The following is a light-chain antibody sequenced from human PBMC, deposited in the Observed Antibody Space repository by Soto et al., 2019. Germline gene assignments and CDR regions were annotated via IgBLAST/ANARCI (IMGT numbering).Light chain of an antibody. CDR1: QSLLHSEGYKY. Sequence: DIVLTQSPLSLPVTPGEPASISCKSSQSLLHSEGYKYLDWYVQKAGQSPQLLIYLGSHRASGVPDRLSGSGSGTDFTLKISKVEADDVGIYYCMQTLQTPFTFGPGTKVEIK. V-gene: IGKV2-28*01. CDR2: LGS. CDR3: MQTLQTPFT. J-gene: IGKJ3*01.